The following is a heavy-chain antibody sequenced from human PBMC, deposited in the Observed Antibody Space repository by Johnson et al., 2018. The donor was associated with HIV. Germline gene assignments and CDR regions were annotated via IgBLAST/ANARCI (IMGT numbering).Heavy chain of an antibody. CDR2: ISYDGSNK. CDR1: GFTFSSYA. CDR3: ARDHSRDEAFDI. V-gene: IGHV3-30*14. J-gene: IGHJ3*02. D-gene: IGHD5-24*01. Sequence: QMQLVESGGGVVQPGRSLRLSCAASGFTFSSYAMHWVRQAPGKGLEWVAVISYDGSNKYYADSVKGRFTISRDNSKNTLYLQMNSLRSEDTAVYYCARDHSRDEAFDIWGQGTMVTVSS.